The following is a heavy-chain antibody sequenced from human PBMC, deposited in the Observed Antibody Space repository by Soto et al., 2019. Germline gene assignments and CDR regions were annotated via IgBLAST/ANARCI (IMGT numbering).Heavy chain of an antibody. D-gene: IGHD5-18*01. CDR3: ARIPVDTYMINWFDP. V-gene: IGHV4-61*08. Sequence: AETLSLTCTVSGGSVSSGDYYWSWIRQPPGKGLEWIGYIYYSGSTNYNPSLKSRVSISLDTSKNQFSLRLTSVTAADTAVYYCARIPVDTYMINWFDPWGQGTLVTVSS. J-gene: IGHJ5*02. CDR1: GGSVSSGDYY. CDR2: IYYSGST.